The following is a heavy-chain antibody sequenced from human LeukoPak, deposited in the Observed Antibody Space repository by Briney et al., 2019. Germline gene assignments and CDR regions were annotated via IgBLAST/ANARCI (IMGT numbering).Heavy chain of an antibody. J-gene: IGHJ6*03. CDR3: ARGIHCSGGSCYPSAYYYYYMDV. Sequence: GGSLRLSCAASGFTFSSYGMHWVRQAPGKGLEWVAFIRYDGSNKYYADSVKGRFTISRDNSKNTLYLQMNSLRAEDTAVYYCARGIHCSGGSCYPSAYYYYYMDVWGKGTTVTVSS. CDR2: IRYDGSNK. D-gene: IGHD2-15*01. V-gene: IGHV3-30*02. CDR1: GFTFSSYG.